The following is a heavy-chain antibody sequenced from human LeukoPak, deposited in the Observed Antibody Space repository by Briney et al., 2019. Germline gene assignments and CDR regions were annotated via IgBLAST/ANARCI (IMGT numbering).Heavy chain of an antibody. CDR1: GYTFTSYG. D-gene: IGHD3-10*01. J-gene: IGHJ6*02. CDR2: ISTYNGHT. Sequence: GASVKVSCKASGYTFTSYGISWVRQAPGQGLEWMGWISTYNGHTNYARKVQGRVTMTTDTSTSTAYMELSSLRSEDTAMYYCARTTPVRGTGTIYRMDVWGQGTTVTVSS. V-gene: IGHV1-18*01. CDR3: ARTTPVRGTGTIYRMDV.